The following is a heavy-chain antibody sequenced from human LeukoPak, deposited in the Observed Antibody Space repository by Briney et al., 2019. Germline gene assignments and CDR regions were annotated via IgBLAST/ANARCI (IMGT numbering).Heavy chain of an antibody. CDR2: ISGSGGST. CDR1: GGSISSSSYY. CDR3: AKRSVILAASFDD. V-gene: IGHV3-23*01. Sequence: ETLSLTCTVSGGSISSSSYYWGWIRQAPGKGLEWVSAISGSGGSTYYADSVKGRFTMSRDNSKKTVYLQMNSLRAEDTAVYYCAKRSVILAASFDDWGQGALVTVSS. D-gene: IGHD2/OR15-2a*01. J-gene: IGHJ4*01.